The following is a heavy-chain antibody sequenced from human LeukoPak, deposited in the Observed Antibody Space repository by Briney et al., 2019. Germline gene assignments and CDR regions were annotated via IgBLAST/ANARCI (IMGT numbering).Heavy chain of an antibody. CDR1: GGSISSSNYY. V-gene: IGHV4-39*07. CDR2: IYHSGST. D-gene: IGHD4-17*01. CDR3: ARDPARFYGDSPLVNWFDP. J-gene: IGHJ5*02. Sequence: SSETLSLTCTVSGGSISSSNYYWDWIRQPPGKGLEWIGSIYHSGSTYYNPSLKSRVTISVDTSKNQFSLKLSSVTAADTAVYYCARDPARFYGDSPLVNWFDPWGQGTLVTVSS.